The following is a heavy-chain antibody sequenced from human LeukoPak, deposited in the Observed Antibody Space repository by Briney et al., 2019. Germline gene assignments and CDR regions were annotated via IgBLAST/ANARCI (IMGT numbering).Heavy chain of an antibody. D-gene: IGHD3-22*01. J-gene: IGHJ3*02. Sequence: GGSLRLSCAASGFTFSSYGMPWVRQAPGKGLEWVAVISYDGSNKYYADSVKGRFTISRDNSKNTLYLQMNSLRAEDTAVYYCAKLLTYYYDSSGYYGYAFDIWGQGTMVTVSS. CDR3: AKLLTYYYDSSGYYGYAFDI. V-gene: IGHV3-30*18. CDR2: ISYDGSNK. CDR1: GFTFSSYG.